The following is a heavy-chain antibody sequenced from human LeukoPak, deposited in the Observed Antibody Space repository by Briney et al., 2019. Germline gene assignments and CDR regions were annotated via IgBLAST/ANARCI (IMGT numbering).Heavy chain of an antibody. J-gene: IGHJ6*02. CDR1: GFTFSSYS. Sequence: GGSLRLSCAASGFTFSSYSMNWVRQAPGKGLEWVSHITASGTAMFYADSVKGRFTISRDNAKNSLYLQMNSLRDEDTAVYYCARDSFSSGSNYYYYGMDVWGQGTTVTVSS. CDR2: ITASGTAM. CDR3: ARDSFSSGSNYYYYGMDV. D-gene: IGHD3-22*01. V-gene: IGHV3-48*02.